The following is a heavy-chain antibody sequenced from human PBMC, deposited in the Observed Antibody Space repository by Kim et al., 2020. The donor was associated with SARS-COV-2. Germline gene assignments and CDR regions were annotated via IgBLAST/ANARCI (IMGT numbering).Heavy chain of an antibody. CDR1: GYSFTSFG. J-gene: IGHJ4*02. Sequence: ASVKVSCKASGYSFTSFGLSWVRQAPGQGLEWMGWISAYNGNTEYAQGLQGRVTMTTDTSTSTAYMELRSLRSDDTAVYYCARLAITNYHDYWGQGTLVTVSS. CDR2: ISAYNGNT. CDR3: ARLAITNYHDY. V-gene: IGHV1-18*01. D-gene: IGHD2-8*01.